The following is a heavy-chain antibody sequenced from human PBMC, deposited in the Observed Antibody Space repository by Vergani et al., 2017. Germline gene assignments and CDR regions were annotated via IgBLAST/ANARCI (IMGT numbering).Heavy chain of an antibody. V-gene: IGHV3-9*01. CDR1: GFTFDDYA. Sequence: EVQLVESGGGLVQPGRSLRLSCAASGFTFDDYAMHWVRQAPGKGLEWVSGISWNSGSIGYADSVKGRFTISRDNAKNSLYLQMNSLRAEDTALYYCVKDALSSGWPYYFDFWGQGTLVTVSS. CDR2: ISWNSGSI. CDR3: VKDALSSGWPYYFDF. D-gene: IGHD6-19*01. J-gene: IGHJ4*02.